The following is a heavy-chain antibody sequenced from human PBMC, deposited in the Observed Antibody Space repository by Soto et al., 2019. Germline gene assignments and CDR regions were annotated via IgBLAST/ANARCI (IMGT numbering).Heavy chain of an antibody. V-gene: IGHV3-30*18. J-gene: IGHJ6*02. CDR3: AKDTTGWTGWDYYYYGMDV. D-gene: IGHD4-17*01. CDR2: ISYDGSNK. Sequence: GGSLRLSCADSEFTFRSYGMHWVRQAPGKGLEWVAVISYDGSNKYYADSVKGRFTISRDISKNTLYLQMSSLRAEDTAVYYCAKDTTGWTGWDYYYYGMDVWGQGTTVTVSS. CDR1: EFTFRSYG.